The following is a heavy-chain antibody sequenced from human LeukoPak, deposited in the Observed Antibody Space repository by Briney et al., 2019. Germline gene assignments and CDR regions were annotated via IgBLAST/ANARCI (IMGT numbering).Heavy chain of an antibody. V-gene: IGHV4-34*01. CDR2: INHSGST. CDR3: ARGREGYCSSTSCAGQDVYYFDY. CDR1: GGSFSGYY. Sequence: MTSETLSLTCTVYGGSFSGYYWSWIRQPPGKGLEWIGEINHSGSTNYNPSLKSRVTISVDTSKNQFSLKLSSVTAADTAVYYCARGREGYCSSTSCAGQDVYYFDYWGQGTLVTVSS. J-gene: IGHJ4*02. D-gene: IGHD2-2*01.